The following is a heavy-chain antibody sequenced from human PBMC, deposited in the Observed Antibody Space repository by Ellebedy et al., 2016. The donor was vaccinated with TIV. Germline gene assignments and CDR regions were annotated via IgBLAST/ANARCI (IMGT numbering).Heavy chain of an antibody. V-gene: IGHV4-59*01. J-gene: IGHJ6*02. CDR3: ARADYGDYGAYYHGLDV. CDR1: GDSIRSYY. Sequence: MPSETLSLTCTVSGDSIRSYYWSWIRQPPGKGLEWIGYTHYSGSTNYNPSLKSRVTISVDTSKNQFSLKLRSVTAADTAVYYCARADYGDYGAYYHGLDVWGQGTTVTVSS. D-gene: IGHD4-17*01. CDR2: THYSGST.